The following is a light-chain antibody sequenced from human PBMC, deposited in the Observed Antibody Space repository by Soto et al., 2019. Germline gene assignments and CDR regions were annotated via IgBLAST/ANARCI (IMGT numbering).Light chain of an antibody. CDR2: GAS. CDR1: QSVGRNY. Sequence: TVLTQSPGTLSLSPGERATLSCRASQSVGRNYLAWYRQKRGQAPRLLIHGASSRATGIPDRFSGSGSGTDFTLTISRLEPEDFAVYYCHQYASSPLTFGGGTKVEIK. V-gene: IGKV3-20*01. J-gene: IGKJ4*01. CDR3: HQYASSPLT.